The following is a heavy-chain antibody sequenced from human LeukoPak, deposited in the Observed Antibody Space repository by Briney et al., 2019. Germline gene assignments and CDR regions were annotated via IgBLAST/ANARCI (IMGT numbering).Heavy chain of an antibody. CDR1: GFTFSSYA. Sequence: GGSLRLSCAASGFTFSSYAMSWVRQAPGKGLEWVSAICGSGGSTYYADSVKGRFTISRDNSKNTLYLQMNSLRAEDTAVYYCARDRGPVVVVAATPLDYWDQGTLVTVSS. J-gene: IGHJ4*02. D-gene: IGHD2-15*01. CDR2: ICGSGGST. V-gene: IGHV3-23*01. CDR3: ARDRGPVVVVAATPLDY.